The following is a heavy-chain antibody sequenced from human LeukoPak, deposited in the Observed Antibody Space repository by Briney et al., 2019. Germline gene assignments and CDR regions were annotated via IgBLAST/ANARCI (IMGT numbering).Heavy chain of an antibody. CDR3: TRLISGSYRFDL. J-gene: IGHJ2*01. CDR2: TKSKANSYAT. CDR1: GFSFSGSA. D-gene: IGHD1-26*01. Sequence: QLWGSLRLSCAASGFSFSGSAIHWVRQASGKGLEWVGRTKSKANSYATAYAASVKGRFTISRDDSKNTAYLQMNSLKTEDTAVYYCTRLISGSYRFDLWGRGTLVTVSS. V-gene: IGHV3-73*01.